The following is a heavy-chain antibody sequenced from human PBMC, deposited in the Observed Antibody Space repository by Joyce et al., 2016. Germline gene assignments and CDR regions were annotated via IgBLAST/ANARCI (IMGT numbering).Heavy chain of an antibody. J-gene: IGHJ5*02. Sequence: QVQLVQSGAEVKKPGSSVKVSCKASGGTFSSYAISWVRQAPGQGLEWMGGIISSFDTTHYAQKFQGRVTITADESTSTAYMELSSLRSEDTAVYYCARQTPELCHCSATNCYTGNWFDPWGQGTLVTVSS. D-gene: IGHD2-2*02. V-gene: IGHV1-69*01. CDR2: IISSFDTT. CDR1: GGTFSSYA. CDR3: ARQTPELCHCSATNCYTGNWFDP.